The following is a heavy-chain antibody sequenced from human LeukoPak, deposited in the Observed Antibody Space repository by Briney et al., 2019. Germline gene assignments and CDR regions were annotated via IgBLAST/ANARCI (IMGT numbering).Heavy chain of an antibody. CDR3: ATTKQARRYFDY. V-gene: IGHV3-23*01. J-gene: IGHJ4*02. D-gene: IGHD1-1*01. CDR2: INPSGGNT. Sequence: PGGSLRLSCAGAGFTFSGNPLSWVRQAPGKGLEWVSAINPSGGNTYYADSVRGRFTISRDNSKNTLYLQMNTLRAEDTAVYYCATTKQARRYFDYWGQGTLVTVSS. CDR1: GFTFSGNP.